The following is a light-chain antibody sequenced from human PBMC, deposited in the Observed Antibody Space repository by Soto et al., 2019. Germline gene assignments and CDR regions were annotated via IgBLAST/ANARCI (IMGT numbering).Light chain of an antibody. Sequence: QSVLTQHACVSGSPGQSITISFTGTSSDVGGYDFVSWYQQHAGRAPKLLIYEVSRRPSGVSNRFSGSKSGNTASLTISGLQAEDEADYYCSSYRGYYTRVFGTGTKVTVL. CDR1: SSDVGGYDF. CDR3: SSYRGYYTRV. J-gene: IGLJ1*01. V-gene: IGLV2-14*01. CDR2: EVS.